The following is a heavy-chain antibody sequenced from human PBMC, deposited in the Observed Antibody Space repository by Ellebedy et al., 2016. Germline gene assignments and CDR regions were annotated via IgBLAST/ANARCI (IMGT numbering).Heavy chain of an antibody. CDR2: INDNGLRT. D-gene: IGHD3-10*01. Sequence: GESLKISCSAAGFNLNTIAMHWVRQAPGKGLEYVSSINDNGLRTHYADSVKGRFTISRDKNTLYLQMSSLRAEDTALYYCVKDRAGSYAFDIWGQGTMGTVSS. CDR1: GFNLNTIA. V-gene: IGHV3-64D*06. J-gene: IGHJ3*02. CDR3: VKDRAGSYAFDI.